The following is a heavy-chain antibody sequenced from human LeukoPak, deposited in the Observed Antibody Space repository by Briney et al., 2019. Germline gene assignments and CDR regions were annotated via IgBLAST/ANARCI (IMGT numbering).Heavy chain of an antibody. CDR2: ISAYNGNT. D-gene: IGHD4-11*01. V-gene: IGHV1-18*01. Sequence: GASVTVSCEASGYTFTSYGISWVRQAPGQGLEWMGWISAYNGNTNYAQKLQGRVTMTTDTSTSTAYMELRSPRSDDTAVYYCARESTTAAFDIWGQGTMVTVSS. CDR3: ARESTTAAFDI. CDR1: GYTFTSYG. J-gene: IGHJ3*02.